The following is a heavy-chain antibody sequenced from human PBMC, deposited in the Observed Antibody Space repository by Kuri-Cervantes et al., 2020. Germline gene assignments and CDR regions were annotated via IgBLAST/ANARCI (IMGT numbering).Heavy chain of an antibody. D-gene: IGHD3-10*01. V-gene: IGHV3-21*01. CDR1: GFTFSSYS. Sequence: GESLKISCAASGFTFSSYSMNWVRQAPGKGLEWVSSISSSSSYIYYADSVKGRFTISIDNAKNSLYLQMNSLRAEDTAVYYCARVYPFGEFLYRDYYVMDVWGQGATVTVSS. J-gene: IGHJ6*02. CDR2: ISSSSSYI. CDR3: ARVYPFGEFLYRDYYVMDV.